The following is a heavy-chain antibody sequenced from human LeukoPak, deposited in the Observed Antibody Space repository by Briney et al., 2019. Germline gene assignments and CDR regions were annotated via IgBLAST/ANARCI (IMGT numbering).Heavy chain of an antibody. J-gene: IGHJ4*02. V-gene: IGHV1-24*01. D-gene: IGHD3-10*01. CDR2: FDPEDGET. CDR1: GYTLTELS. CDR3: ATLATGTMVRGVPHYYFDY. Sequence: ASVKVSCKVSGYTLTELSMHWVRQAPGKGLEWMGGFDPEDGETIYAQKFQGRVTMTEDTSTDTAYMELSSLRSEDTAVYYCATLATGTMVRGVPHYYFDYWGQGTLVTVSS.